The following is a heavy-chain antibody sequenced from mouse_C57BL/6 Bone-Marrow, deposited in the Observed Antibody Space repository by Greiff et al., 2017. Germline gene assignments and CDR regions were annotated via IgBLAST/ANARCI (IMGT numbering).Heavy chain of an antibody. V-gene: IGHV2-9*02. CDR3: ARDRPNYFDY. J-gene: IGHJ2*01. CDR1: GFSLTSYG. Sequence: VQLMESGPGLVAPSQSLSITCTVSGFSLTSYGVHWVRQPPGKGLEWLGVIWACGSTNYNSALMSRLSISKDNSKSQVVLKMNSLQTDDTAMYYCARDRPNYFDYWGQGTTLTVSS. CDR2: IWACGST.